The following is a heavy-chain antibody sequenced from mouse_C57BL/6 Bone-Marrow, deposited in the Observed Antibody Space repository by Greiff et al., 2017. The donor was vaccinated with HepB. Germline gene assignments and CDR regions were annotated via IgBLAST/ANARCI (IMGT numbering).Heavy chain of an antibody. D-gene: IGHD3-1*01. J-gene: IGHJ2*01. CDR2: IDPENGDT. CDR1: GFNIKDDY. V-gene: IGHV14-4*01. Sequence: EVKLLESGAELVRPGASVKLSCTASGFNIKDDYMNWVKQRPEQGLEWIGWIDPENGDTEYASKLQGKATIKADTSSNTAYLQLSSLTSEDTAVYYCSGETTFFDYWGQGTTLSVSS. CDR3: SGETTFFDY.